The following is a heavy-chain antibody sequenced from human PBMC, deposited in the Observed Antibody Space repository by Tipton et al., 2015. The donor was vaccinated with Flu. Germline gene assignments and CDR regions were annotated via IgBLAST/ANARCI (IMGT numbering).Heavy chain of an antibody. D-gene: IGHD6-19*01. CDR3: AKVIPELVAGVDY. CDR1: GFTFSRYG. CDR2: FSASARTT. Sequence: AVSGFTFSRYGMSWVRQAPGKGLEWVSGFSASARTTYFADSEKGRFTISRDNFKNTLYLQSNSGRAEDTAVYYCAKVIPELVAGVDYWGQGNLVTVSS. J-gene: IGHJ4*02. V-gene: IGHV3-23*01.